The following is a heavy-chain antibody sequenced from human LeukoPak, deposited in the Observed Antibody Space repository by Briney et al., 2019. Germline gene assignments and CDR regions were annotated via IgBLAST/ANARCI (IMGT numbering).Heavy chain of an antibody. D-gene: IGHD6-6*01. J-gene: IGHJ4*02. V-gene: IGHV1-3*01. CDR3: ARDQDMAA. Sequence: ASVKVSCKASGYTFTSYAMHWVRQAPGQRLEWMGWINAGNGNTKYSRKFQGRVTITRDTSANTAYMELSSLRSEDTAVYYCARDQDMAAWGQGTLVTVSS. CDR2: INAGNGNT. CDR1: GYTFTSYA.